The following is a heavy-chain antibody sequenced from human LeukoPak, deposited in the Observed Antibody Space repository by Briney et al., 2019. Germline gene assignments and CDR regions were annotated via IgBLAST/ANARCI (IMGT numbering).Heavy chain of an antibody. J-gene: IGHJ6*03. D-gene: IGHD2-15*01. CDR2: MNPNSGNT. Sequence: GASVKVSCKASGYTFTSYAMNWVRQAPGQGLEWMGWMNPNSGNTGYAQKFQGRVTITRNTSISTAYMELSSLRSEDTAVYYCARGGGYCSGGSCYYYYYMDVWGKGTTVTVSS. V-gene: IGHV1-8*03. CDR3: ARGGGYCSGGSCYYYYYMDV. CDR1: GYTFTSYA.